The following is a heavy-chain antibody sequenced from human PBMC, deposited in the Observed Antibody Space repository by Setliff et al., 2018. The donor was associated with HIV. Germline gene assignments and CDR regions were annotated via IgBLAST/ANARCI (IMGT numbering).Heavy chain of an antibody. D-gene: IGHD6-19*01. J-gene: IGHJ4*02. V-gene: IGHV1-69*13. CDR1: GGTFSSFA. Sequence: SVKVSCKISGGTFSSFALSWVRQAPGQGLEWMGGIIPIFGTINYAQKFQGGVTITADESTGTAYMDLSSLRSEDTAVYYCARDGLLVAGIRFDYWGQGTLVTVSS. CDR3: ARDGLLVAGIRFDY. CDR2: IIPIFGTI.